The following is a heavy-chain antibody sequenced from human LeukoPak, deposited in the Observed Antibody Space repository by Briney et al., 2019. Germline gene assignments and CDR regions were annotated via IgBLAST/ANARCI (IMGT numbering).Heavy chain of an antibody. CDR2: ISGSGDGT. J-gene: IGHJ4*02. CDR1: GFTFDNYA. V-gene: IGHV3-23*01. D-gene: IGHD1-26*01. CDR3: AKDRFEWELLVPSFDY. Sequence: GGCLRLSCVASGFTFDNYAMMWVRQAPGKGLEWVSVISGSGDGTWSADSVKGRFTISRDNSKNTLYLQMNSLRAEDTAVYYCAKDRFEWELLVPSFDYWGQGTLVTVSS.